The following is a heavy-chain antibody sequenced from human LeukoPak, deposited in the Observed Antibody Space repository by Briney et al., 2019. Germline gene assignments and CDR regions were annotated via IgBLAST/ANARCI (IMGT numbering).Heavy chain of an antibody. CDR1: GGSISSSSYY. CDR3: ARGLRYYGILTGYYKAGAFFDY. CDR2: IYYSGST. Sequence: SETLSLTCTVSGGSISSSSYYWGWIRQPPGKGLEWIGSIYYSGSTYYNPSLKSRVTISVETSKNQFSLKLSSVTAADTAVYYCARGLRYYGILTGYYKAGAFFDYWGQGTLVTVSS. D-gene: IGHD3-9*01. V-gene: IGHV4-39*01. J-gene: IGHJ4*02.